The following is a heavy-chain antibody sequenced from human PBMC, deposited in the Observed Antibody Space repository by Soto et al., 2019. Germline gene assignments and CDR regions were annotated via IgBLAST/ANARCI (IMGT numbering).Heavy chain of an antibody. CDR2: IIPILGIA. CDR3: ARDAGYCSSTSCWDYYYYYGMDV. J-gene: IGHJ6*02. D-gene: IGHD2-2*01. CDR1: GGTFSSYT. Sequence: QVQLVQSGAEVKKPGSSVKVSCKASGGTFSSYTISWVRQAPGQGLEWMGRIIPILGIANYAQKFQGRVTITADKSTSTAYMELSSLRSEDTAVYYCARDAGYCSSTSCWDYYYYYGMDVWGQGTTVTVSS. V-gene: IGHV1-69*08.